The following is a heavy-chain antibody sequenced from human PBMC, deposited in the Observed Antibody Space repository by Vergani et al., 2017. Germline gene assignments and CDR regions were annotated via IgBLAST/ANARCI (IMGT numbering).Heavy chain of an antibody. CDR3: ARAPPRKYCSSTSCYGGPLAYFDY. Sequence: QVQLVQSGAEVKKPGASVKVSCKASGYPFTSYAMHWVRQAPGQRLEWMGWINTGNGNIKYSQKFQGRVTITRDTSASTAYMELSSPRSEDTAVYYCARAPPRKYCSSTSCYGGPLAYFDYWGQGTLVTVSS. CDR1: GYPFTSYA. CDR2: INTGNGNI. V-gene: IGHV1-3*04. J-gene: IGHJ4*02. D-gene: IGHD2-2*01.